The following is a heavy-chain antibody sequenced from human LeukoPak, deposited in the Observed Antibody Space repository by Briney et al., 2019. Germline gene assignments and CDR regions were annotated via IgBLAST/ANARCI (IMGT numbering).Heavy chain of an antibody. CDR3: AKGAEYLDY. V-gene: IGHV3-23*01. CDR1: GFTFSNYA. J-gene: IGHJ4*02. CDR2: ISTSGGGT. D-gene: IGHD2/OR15-2a*01. Sequence: GGSLRLSCAAAGFTFSNYAMNWVRQAPGKGLEWVSGISTSGGGTYYADSVKGRFTISRDNSKNTLYLQMNSLRAEDTAVYYCAKGAEYLDYWGQGTLVTVSS.